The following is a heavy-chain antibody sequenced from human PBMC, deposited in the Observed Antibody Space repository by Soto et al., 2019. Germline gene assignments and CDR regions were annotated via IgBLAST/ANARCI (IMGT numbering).Heavy chain of an antibody. D-gene: IGHD3-22*01. CDR1: GGSISSGYYY. CDR2: IYYSGST. J-gene: IGHJ4*02. Sequence: SETLSLTCTVSGGSISSGYYYWSWIRQPPGKGLEWIGYIYYSGSTYYNPSLKSRVTISVDTSKNQFSLKLSSVTAADTAVYYCARVAGYDSSGELDYWGQGTLVTVSS. CDR3: ARVAGYDSSGELDY. V-gene: IGHV4-30-4*01.